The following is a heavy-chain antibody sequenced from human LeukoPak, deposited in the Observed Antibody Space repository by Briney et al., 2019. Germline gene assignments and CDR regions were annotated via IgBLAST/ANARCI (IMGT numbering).Heavy chain of an antibody. Sequence: GGSLRLSCAASGFTFSTYSMSWVRQAPRKGPEWVSVIWPSGGTTYYADSVKGRFTISRDNSKNTLYLQMHNLRAEDTALYYCAKDQRPDSGYDIDSWGQGTLVTVSS. CDR1: GFTFSTYS. CDR2: IWPSGGTT. D-gene: IGHD5-12*01. CDR3: AKDQRPDSGYDIDS. V-gene: IGHV3-23*01. J-gene: IGHJ4*02.